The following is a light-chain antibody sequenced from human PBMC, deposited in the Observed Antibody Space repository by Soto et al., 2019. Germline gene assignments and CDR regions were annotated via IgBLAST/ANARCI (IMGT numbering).Light chain of an antibody. CDR2: DVS. CDR3: NSYTSSSSYV. J-gene: IGLJ1*01. V-gene: IGLV2-14*01. CDR1: SSDVGAYQY. Sequence: QSALTQPASVSGSPGQSITISCTGTSSDVGAYQYVSWYQQYPGKAPKLMIYDVSTRPSGVSNRFSGSKSGNTASLTISGLQAEDEADYSCNSYTSSSSYVFGTGTKLTVL.